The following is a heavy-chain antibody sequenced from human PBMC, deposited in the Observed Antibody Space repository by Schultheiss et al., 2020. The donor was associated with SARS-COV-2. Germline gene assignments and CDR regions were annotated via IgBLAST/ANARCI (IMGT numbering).Heavy chain of an antibody. CDR2: IIPIFGTA. J-gene: IGHJ6*04. CDR3: ARVRAEVVVAARDRPYYYYYGMDV. CDR1: GGTFSSYA. D-gene: IGHD2-15*01. V-gene: IGHV1-69*13. Sequence: SVKVSCKASGGTFSSYAISWVRQAPGQGLEWMGGIIPIFGTANYAQKFQGRVTITADESTSTAYMELSSLRSEDTAVYYCARVRAEVVVAARDRPYYYYYGMDVWGKGTTVTVSS.